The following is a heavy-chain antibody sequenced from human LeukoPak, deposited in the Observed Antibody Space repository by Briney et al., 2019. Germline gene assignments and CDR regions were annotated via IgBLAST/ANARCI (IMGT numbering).Heavy chain of an antibody. CDR2: ISSSSSYI. V-gene: IGHV3-21*01. CDR3: ATDTIFGVVIMVPINAY. J-gene: IGHJ4*02. CDR1: GFTFSSYS. Sequence: GGSLRLSCAASGFTFSSYSMNWVRQAPGKGLEWVSSISSSSSYIYYADSVKGRFTTSRDNAKNSLYLQMNSLRAEDTAVYYCATDTIFGVVIMVPINAYWGQGTLVTVSS. D-gene: IGHD3-3*01.